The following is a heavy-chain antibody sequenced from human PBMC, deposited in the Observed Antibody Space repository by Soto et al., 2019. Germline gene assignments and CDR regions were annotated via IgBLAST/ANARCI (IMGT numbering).Heavy chain of an antibody. CDR1: GYSFTTYW. Sequence: PGESLKISCNASGYSFTTYWIAWVRQMPGKGLEWMGAIYLGDFDTRYSPSFQGQVTISADRSISTAYLQWSGLKASDTATYYCARHEPLYYNFYGMDVWGQGTTVTVSS. CDR2: IYLGDFDT. J-gene: IGHJ6*02. CDR3: ARHEPLYYNFYGMDV. V-gene: IGHV5-51*01.